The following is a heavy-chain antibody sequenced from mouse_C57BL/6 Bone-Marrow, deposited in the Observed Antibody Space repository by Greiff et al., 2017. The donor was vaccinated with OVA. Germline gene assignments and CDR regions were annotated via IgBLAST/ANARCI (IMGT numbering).Heavy chain of an antibody. V-gene: IGHV2-6*01. J-gene: IGHJ3*01. CDR2: IWGVGST. CDR1: GFSLTSYG. Sequence: VHLVESGPGLVAPSQTLSITCTVSGFSLTSYGVDWVRQSPGKGLEWLGVIWGVGSTNYNSAPKSRLSISKDNAKSQVFLEMNRLHTDDAAMYYCASDGGDWGFAYWGQGTLVTVSA. D-gene: IGHD2-13*01. CDR3: ASDGGDWGFAY.